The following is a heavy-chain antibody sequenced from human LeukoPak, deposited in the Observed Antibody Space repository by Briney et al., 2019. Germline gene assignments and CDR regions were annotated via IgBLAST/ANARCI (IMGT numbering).Heavy chain of an antibody. D-gene: IGHD3-10*01. J-gene: IGHJ4*02. CDR1: GGSISSYY. V-gene: IGHV4-59*08. Sequence: SETLSLTCTVSGGSISSYYWSWIRQPPGKGLEWIGYIYYSGSTNHNPSLKSRVTISVDTSKNQFSLKLSSVTAADTAVYYCARSDGTGRYYFDYWGQGTLVTVSS. CDR3: ARSDGTGRYYFDY. CDR2: IYYSGST.